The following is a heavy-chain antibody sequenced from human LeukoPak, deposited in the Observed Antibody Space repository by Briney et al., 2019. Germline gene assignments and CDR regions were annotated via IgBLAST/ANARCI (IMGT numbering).Heavy chain of an antibody. D-gene: IGHD3-9*01. CDR1: GFTFSSYG. V-gene: IGHV3-30*19. CDR2: ISYDGSNK. Sequence: GGSLRLSCAASGFTFSSYGMHWVRQAPGKGLEWVAVISYDGSNKYYADSVKGRFTISRDNSKNTLYLQMNSLRAEDTAVYYCARWDYDILTGYLVAAGLENYYYGMDVWGQGTTVTVSS. CDR3: ARWDYDILTGYLVAAGLENYYYGMDV. J-gene: IGHJ6*02.